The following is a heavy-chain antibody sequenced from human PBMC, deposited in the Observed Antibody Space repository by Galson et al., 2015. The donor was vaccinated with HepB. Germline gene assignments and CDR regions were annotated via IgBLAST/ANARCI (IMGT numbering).Heavy chain of an antibody. CDR1: GSSFTNYW. D-gene: IGHD6-13*01. CDR3: ARLDEVAAAGWGY. CDR2: VYPGDSGT. J-gene: IGHJ4*02. V-gene: IGHV5-51*03. Sequence: QSGAEVKKPGESLKISCKASGSSFTNYWIGWVRQMPGKGLEWMGIVYPGDSGTQYSPSFQGQVTISADRSINTAYLQWSSLKASDTAMYYCARLDEVAAAGWGYWGQGTLVTVSS.